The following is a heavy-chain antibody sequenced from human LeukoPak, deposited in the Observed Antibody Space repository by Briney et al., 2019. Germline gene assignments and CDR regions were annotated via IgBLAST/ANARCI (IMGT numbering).Heavy chain of an antibody. CDR3: ARGRGDAFDI. CDR2: IYSGGST. D-gene: IGHD3-16*01. CDR1: GFTFSSYG. V-gene: IGHV3-NL1*01. J-gene: IGHJ3*02. Sequence: GGSLRLSCAASGFTFSSYGMHWVRQAPGKGLEWVSVIYSGGSTYYADPVKGRFTISRDNSKNTLYLQMNSLRAEDTAVYYCARGRGDAFDIWGPGTMVPASS.